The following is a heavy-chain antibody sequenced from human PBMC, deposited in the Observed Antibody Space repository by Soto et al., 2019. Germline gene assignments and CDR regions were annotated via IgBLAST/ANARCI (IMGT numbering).Heavy chain of an antibody. CDR1: GGTFSSYA. CDR2: IITIFGTA. Sequence: QVQLVQSGAEVKKPGSSVKVSCKASGGTFSSYAISWVRQAPGQGLEWMGGIITIFGTANYAQKFQGRVTISADESTSTAYMELSSLRSEDTAVYYCARDGSAGTWSNYWGQGTLVTVSS. V-gene: IGHV1-69*01. D-gene: IGHD6-19*01. CDR3: ARDGSAGTWSNY. J-gene: IGHJ4*02.